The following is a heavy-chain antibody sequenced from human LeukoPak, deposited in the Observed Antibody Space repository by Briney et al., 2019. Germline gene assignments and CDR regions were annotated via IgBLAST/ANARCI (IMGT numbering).Heavy chain of an antibody. J-gene: IGHJ4*02. CDR3: AFSGSYGVY. CDR1: GFMFSDYN. CDR2: ISSSSSTI. D-gene: IGHD1-26*01. V-gene: IGHV3-48*01. Sequence: PGGSLRLSCVASGFMFSDYNMNWVRQAPGKGLEWVSYISSSSSTIYYADSVKGRFTISRDKAKKSVYLQMNSLRAEDTAVFYCAFSGSYGVYWGQGTLVTVSS.